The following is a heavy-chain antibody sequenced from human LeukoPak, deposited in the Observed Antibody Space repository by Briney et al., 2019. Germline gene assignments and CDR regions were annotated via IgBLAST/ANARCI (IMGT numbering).Heavy chain of an antibody. J-gene: IGHJ4*02. Sequence: ASVKVSCKASGYTFTRYDIIWVRQASGQGLEWMGWMNPNSGHTGYAQKIQGRVTMTRTTSISTAYMELTSLTSEDSAVYYCARSIVGVRKRNDYWGQGTLVTVSS. CDR3: ARSIVGVRKRNDY. CDR1: GYTFTRYD. V-gene: IGHV1-8*01. D-gene: IGHD1-26*01. CDR2: MNPNSGHT.